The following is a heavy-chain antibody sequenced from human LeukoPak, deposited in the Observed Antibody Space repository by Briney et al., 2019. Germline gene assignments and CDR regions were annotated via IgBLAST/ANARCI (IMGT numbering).Heavy chain of an antibody. CDR3: ARGYYPPEY. D-gene: IGHD1-26*01. CDR2: IKQDGTEK. V-gene: IGHV3-7*05. Sequence: PGGSLRLSCAASGFTFSTYWMLWVRQAPGKGLEWVANIKQDGTEKYYVDSVKGRFTISRDNANNSLYLQMNSLRAEDTAVYYCARGYYPPEYWGPGTLVTVSS. CDR1: GFTFSTYW. J-gene: IGHJ4*02.